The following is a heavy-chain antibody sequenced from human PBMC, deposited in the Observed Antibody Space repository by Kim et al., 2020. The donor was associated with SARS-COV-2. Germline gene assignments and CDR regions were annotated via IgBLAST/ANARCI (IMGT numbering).Heavy chain of an antibody. J-gene: IGHJ6*03. CDR3: AEDGMHV. Sequence: NGNKKYSQKFQGRVTITRDTSASTAYMGLSSLRSEDTAVYYCAEDGMHVWGKGTTVTVSS. CDR2: NGNK. V-gene: IGHV1-3*01.